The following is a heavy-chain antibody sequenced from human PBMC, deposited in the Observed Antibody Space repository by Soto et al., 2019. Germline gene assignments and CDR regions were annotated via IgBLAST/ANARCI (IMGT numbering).Heavy chain of an antibody. CDR2: MNPNSGNT. CDR1: GYTFTSND. CDR3: ARVIAAAGTLPTDY. V-gene: IGHV1-8*01. Sequence: GASVKLSCKDSGYTFTSNDINWVRQATGQGLEWMGWMNPNSGNTGYAQKFQGRVTMTRNTSISTAYMELSSLRSEDTAVYYCARVIAAAGTLPTDYWGQGTLVTVSS. J-gene: IGHJ4*02. D-gene: IGHD6-13*01.